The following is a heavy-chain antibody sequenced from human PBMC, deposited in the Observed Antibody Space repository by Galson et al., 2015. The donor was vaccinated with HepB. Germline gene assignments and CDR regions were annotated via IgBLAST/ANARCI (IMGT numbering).Heavy chain of an antibody. CDR2: INAGNGNT. J-gene: IGHJ3*02. Sequence: SVKVSCKASGYTFTSYAMHWVRQAPGQRLEWMGWINAGNGNTKYSQKFQGRVTITRDTSASTAYMELSSLRSEDTAVYYCARDRASYYDFWSGGGPGGPYDAFDIWGQGTMVTVSS. CDR3: ARDRASYYDFWSGGGPGGPYDAFDI. D-gene: IGHD3-3*01. CDR1: GYTFTSYA. V-gene: IGHV1-3*01.